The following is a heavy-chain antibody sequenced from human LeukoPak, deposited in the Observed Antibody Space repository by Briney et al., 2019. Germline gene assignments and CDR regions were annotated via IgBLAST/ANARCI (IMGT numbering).Heavy chain of an antibody. CDR1: GFTFSTYE. V-gene: IGHV3-48*03. CDR2: ITGSGSTK. J-gene: IGHJ4*02. CDR3: ARLLDISDH. Sequence: PGGSLRLSCAASGFTFSTYEMNWVRQAPGKGLEWLSYITGSGSTKYYADSVRGRFTISRDNSKNSLYLQINSLRAEDTAVYYCARLLDISDHWGQGTQVTVSS. D-gene: IGHD3-22*01.